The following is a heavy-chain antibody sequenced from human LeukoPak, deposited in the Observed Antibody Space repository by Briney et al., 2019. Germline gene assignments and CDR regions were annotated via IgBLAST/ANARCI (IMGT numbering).Heavy chain of an antibody. D-gene: IGHD3-22*01. CDR1: GYTFTSYY. CDR2: INPSGGST. CDR3: ARGAANYYYDSSGYSYGMDV. Sequence: ASVKVSCKASGYTFTSYYMHWVRQAPGQGLEWMGIINPSGGSTSYAQKFQGRVTMTRDTSTSTVYMELSSLRSEDTAVNYCARGAANYYYDSSGYSYGMDVWGQGTMVTVSS. J-gene: IGHJ6*02. V-gene: IGHV1-46*01.